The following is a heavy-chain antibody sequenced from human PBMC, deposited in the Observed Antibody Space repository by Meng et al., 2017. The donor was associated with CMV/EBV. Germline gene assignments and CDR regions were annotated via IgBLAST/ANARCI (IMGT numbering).Heavy chain of an antibody. D-gene: IGHD3-16*01. Sequence: ESLKISCAASGFTFSSYWMSWVRQAPGKGLEWVANMNQDGSHKYYVDSVKGRFTISADNAKNSLYLQMNSLRAEDTAVYYCSKNGGWLIEHWGQGTMVTVSS. CDR3: SKNGGWLIEH. V-gene: IGHV3-7*01. J-gene: IGHJ1*01. CDR2: MNQDGSHK. CDR1: GFTFSSYW.